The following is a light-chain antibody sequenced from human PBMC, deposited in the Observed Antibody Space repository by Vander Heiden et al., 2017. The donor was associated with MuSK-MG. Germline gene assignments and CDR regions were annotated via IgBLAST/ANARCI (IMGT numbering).Light chain of an antibody. CDR1: SSDVGGSNY. Sequence: QPELTQSRSASGSPAQSVIIPCPGPSSDVGGSNYVTWKPQHPGKAPKIMIYNCNKRPSGFPDRVSSSNTGNTASPTIAGLQAEDEADDYCCSYTGSHTVVFGGGTKLTVL. CDR2: NCN. CDR3: CSYTGSHTVV. V-gene: IGLV2-11*01. J-gene: IGLJ2*01.